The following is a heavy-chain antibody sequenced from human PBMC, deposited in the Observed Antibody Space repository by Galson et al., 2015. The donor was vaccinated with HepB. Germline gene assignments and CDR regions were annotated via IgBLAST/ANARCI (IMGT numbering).Heavy chain of an antibody. J-gene: IGHJ3*02. CDR2: ISWNSGSI. V-gene: IGHV3-9*01. CDR1: GFTFDDYA. Sequence: SLRLSCAASGFTFDDYAMHWVRQAPGKGLEWVSGISWNSGSIGYADSVKGRFTISRDNAKNSLYLQMNSLRAEDTALYYCAKVSCSSTSCPRGMNAFDIWGQGTMVTVSS. CDR3: AKVSCSSTSCPRGMNAFDI. D-gene: IGHD2-2*01.